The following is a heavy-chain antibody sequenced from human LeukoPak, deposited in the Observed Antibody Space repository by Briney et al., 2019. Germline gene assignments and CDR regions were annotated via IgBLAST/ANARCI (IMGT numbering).Heavy chain of an antibody. Sequence: SETLSLTCTVSGYSISSGYYWGWIRQPPGKGLEWIGSIYHSGSTYYNPSLKSRVTISVDTSKNQFSLKLSSVTAADTAVYYCARTTRYYYDSSGYYQYYFDYWGQGTLATVSS. CDR3: ARTTRYYYDSSGYYQYYFDY. CDR1: GYSISSGYY. V-gene: IGHV4-38-2*02. J-gene: IGHJ4*02. D-gene: IGHD3-22*01. CDR2: IYHSGST.